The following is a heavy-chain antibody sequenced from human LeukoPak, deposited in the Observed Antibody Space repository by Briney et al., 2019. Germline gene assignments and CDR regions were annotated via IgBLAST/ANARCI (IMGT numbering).Heavy chain of an antibody. Sequence: GGSLRLSCAASGFTFSSYGMHWVRQARGKGLEGGAYIHFYESNKYSGDSVQGRFTISRDNYRNILYLQMNNLRPEDTAFYYCAKDQCTRTSCDGYPGYWGQGTLVTVSS. D-gene: IGHD2-2*01. J-gene: IGHJ4*02. CDR2: IHFYESNK. CDR1: GFTFSSYG. V-gene: IGHV3-30*02. CDR3: AKDQCTRTSCDGYPGY.